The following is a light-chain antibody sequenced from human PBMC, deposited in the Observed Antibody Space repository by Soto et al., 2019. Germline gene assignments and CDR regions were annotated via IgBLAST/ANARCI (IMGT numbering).Light chain of an antibody. CDR3: AAWDDSLNGLYV. V-gene: IGLV1-44*01. CDR1: SSNIGSNT. CDR2: SNN. J-gene: IGLJ1*01. Sequence: QSALTQPPSASGTPGQRVTISCSGSSSNIGSNTVNWYQQFPGTAPKLLIYSNNQRPSGVPDRFSGSKSGTSASLAISGLQSEDEADCHCAAWDDSLNGLYVFGTGTKVTVL.